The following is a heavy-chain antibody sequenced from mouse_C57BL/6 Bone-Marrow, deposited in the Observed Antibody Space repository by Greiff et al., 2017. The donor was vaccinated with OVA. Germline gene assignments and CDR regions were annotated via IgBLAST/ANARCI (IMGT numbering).Heavy chain of an antibody. D-gene: IGHD2-4*01. J-gene: IGHJ3*01. CDR3: ARGLRRFAY. CDR2: IYPRSGNT. CDR1: GYTFTSYG. V-gene: IGHV1-81*01. Sequence: LQESGAELARPGASVKLSCKASGYTFTSYGISWVKQRTGQGLEWIGEIYPRSGNTYYNEKFKGKATLTADKSSSTAYMELRSLTSEDSAVYFCARGLRRFAYWGQGTLVTVSA.